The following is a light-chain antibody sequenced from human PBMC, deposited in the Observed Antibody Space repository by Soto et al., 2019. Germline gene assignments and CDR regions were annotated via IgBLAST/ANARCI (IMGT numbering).Light chain of an antibody. CDR3: QEYGSSHPIP. CDR2: DNS. J-gene: IGKJ5*01. CDR1: HSVRIM. V-gene: IGKV3-15*01. Sequence: ETVMPQSPATMSVSPGDRATLSCRPSHSVRIMPACYQQKPGQAPRLLLYDNSTRATGIPARFSGSGSGTEFNLTISRLELEDFEVYYCQEYGSSHPIPFGQGTRLEI.